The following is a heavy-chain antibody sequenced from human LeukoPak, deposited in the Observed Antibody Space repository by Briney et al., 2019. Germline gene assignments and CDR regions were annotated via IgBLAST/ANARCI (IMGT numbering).Heavy chain of an antibody. J-gene: IGHJ4*02. V-gene: IGHV4-34*01. CDR2: INHSGGT. Sequence: SETLSLTCAVYGGSFSGYYRSWVRQPPGKGLEWIGEINHSGGTNYNPSLKSRVTTSVDTSKNQFSLKLSSVTAADTAVYYCARARSWYGRFDYWGQGTLVTVSS. CDR1: GGSFSGYY. D-gene: IGHD6-13*01. CDR3: ARARSWYGRFDY.